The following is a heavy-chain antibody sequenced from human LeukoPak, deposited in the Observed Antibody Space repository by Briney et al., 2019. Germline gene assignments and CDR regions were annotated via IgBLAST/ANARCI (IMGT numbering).Heavy chain of an antibody. J-gene: IGHJ4*02. D-gene: IGHD4-17*01. CDR3: ARGPDDYGDYVHDY. V-gene: IGHV3-66*01. Sequence: AGGSLILSCAASGFTVSSNYMSWVRQAPGKGLEWVSVIYSGGRTYYADSVKGRFTISRDNSKNTLYLQMNSLRAEDTAVYYCARGPDDYGDYVHDYWGQGTLVTVSS. CDR2: IYSGGRT. CDR1: GFTVSSNY.